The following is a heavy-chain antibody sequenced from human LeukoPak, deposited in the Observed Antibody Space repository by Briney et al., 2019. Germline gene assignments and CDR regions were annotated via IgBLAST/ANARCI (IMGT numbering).Heavy chain of an antibody. CDR3: TTDPYYEL. CDR2: IKSKTDGGTT. V-gene: IGHV3-15*01. CDR1: GFTFSDHY. Sequence: PGGSQRLSCAASGFTFSDHYMDWVRQAPGKGLGWVGRIKSKTDGGTTDYAAPVKGGFTISRDDSKNTLYLQMNSLKTEDTAVYYCTTDPYYELWGQGTLVTVSS. D-gene: IGHD3-22*01. J-gene: IGHJ4*02.